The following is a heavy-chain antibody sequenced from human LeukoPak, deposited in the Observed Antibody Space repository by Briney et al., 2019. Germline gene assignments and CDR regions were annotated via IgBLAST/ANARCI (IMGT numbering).Heavy chain of an antibody. V-gene: IGHV3-7*01. Sequence: GGSLRLSCAASGFTFSSYWMSWVRQAPGKGLEWGANIKQDGSEKYYVDSVKGRFTISRDNAKNSLYLQMNSLRAEDTAVYYCARDRFSGYLLYYFAYWGQGTLVTVSS. D-gene: IGHD3-22*01. CDR1: GFTFSSYW. CDR2: IKQDGSEK. CDR3: ARDRFSGYLLYYFAY. J-gene: IGHJ4*02.